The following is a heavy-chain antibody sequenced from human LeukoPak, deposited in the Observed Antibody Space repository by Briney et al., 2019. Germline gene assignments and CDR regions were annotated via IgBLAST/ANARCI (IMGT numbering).Heavy chain of an antibody. CDR3: ARGGGYYYYYYAMDV. Sequence: SETLSLTCPVAAGSLTTYYWSWIRPPPGKGLEWIGYIYYSGSTNYNPSLKRRVTISVDTSKNQFSLKLSSVTAADTAVYYCARGGGYYYYYYAMDVWGQGTTVTVSS. V-gene: IGHV4-59*01. CDR2: IYYSGST. J-gene: IGHJ6*02. CDR1: AGSLTTYY. D-gene: IGHD5-18*01.